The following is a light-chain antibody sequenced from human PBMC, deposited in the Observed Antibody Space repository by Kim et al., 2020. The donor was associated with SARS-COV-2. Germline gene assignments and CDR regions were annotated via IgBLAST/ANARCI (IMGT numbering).Light chain of an antibody. CDR1: LSLLNSNGNNS. V-gene: IGKV2-28*01. CDR2: LGS. Sequence: EAPSFSCRSSLSLLNSNGNNSLDWYLQEPGRSPQLRISLGSNRASGVPNRFSGSGSGTDFTLKISSVEAEDVGLYYCIQTLQTPTFGQGTKLEI. CDR3: IQTLQTPT. J-gene: IGKJ2*01.